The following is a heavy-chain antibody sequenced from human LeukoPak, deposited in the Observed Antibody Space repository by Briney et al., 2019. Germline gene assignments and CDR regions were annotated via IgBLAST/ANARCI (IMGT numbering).Heavy chain of an antibody. Sequence: ASVKVSCKASGYTFTSYYMHCVRQAPGQGLEWMGIINPSGGSTSYAQKFQGRVTMTRDTSTSTVYMELSSLRSEDTAVYYCASFMPYYYGSGVLDYWGQGTLVTVSS. V-gene: IGHV1-46*01. J-gene: IGHJ4*02. CDR3: ASFMPYYYGSGVLDY. CDR2: INPSGGST. D-gene: IGHD3-10*01. CDR1: GYTFTSYY.